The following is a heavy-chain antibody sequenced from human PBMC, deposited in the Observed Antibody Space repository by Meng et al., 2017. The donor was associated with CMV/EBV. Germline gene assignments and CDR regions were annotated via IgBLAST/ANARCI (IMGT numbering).Heavy chain of an antibody. CDR1: GYTFTGYY. CDR3: ARGSGIAAAGTFDY. CDR2: INPNSGGT. Sequence: QGQVVQSGAEVKKPGASVKVSCKASGYTFTGYYMHWGRQAPGQGLEWMGWINPNSGGTNYAQKFQGRVTMTRDTSISTAYMELSRLRSDDTAVYYCARGSGIAAAGTFDYWGQGTLVTVSS. V-gene: IGHV1-2*02. D-gene: IGHD6-13*01. J-gene: IGHJ4*02.